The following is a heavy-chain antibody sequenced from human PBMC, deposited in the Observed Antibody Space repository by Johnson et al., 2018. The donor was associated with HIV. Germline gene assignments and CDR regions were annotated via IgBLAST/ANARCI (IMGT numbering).Heavy chain of an antibody. CDR3: ARDGRGEQLVDQGDAFDI. CDR1: GFTFDDYG. V-gene: IGHV3-20*04. D-gene: IGHD6-6*01. Sequence: VQLVESGGGVVRPGGSLRLSCAASGFTFDDYGMSWVRQAPGKGLEWVSGINWNGGSTAYGDSVTGRFTISRDNAKNSLYLQMNSLRADDTALYFCARDGRGEQLVDQGDAFDIWGQGTMVTVSS. J-gene: IGHJ3*02. CDR2: INWNGGST.